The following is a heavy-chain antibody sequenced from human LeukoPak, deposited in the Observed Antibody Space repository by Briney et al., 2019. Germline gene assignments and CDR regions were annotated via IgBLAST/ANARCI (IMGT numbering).Heavy chain of an antibody. CDR1: GYTFTGYY. V-gene: IGHV1-2*02. D-gene: IGHD3-3*01. CDR3: ARDLVLIFGVVRGRSIGGGFDP. J-gene: IGHJ5*02. CDR2: IHPNSGGT. Sequence: ASVKVSCKASGYTFTGYYMHWVRQAPGQGLEWMGWIHPNSGGTNYAQKFQGRVTMTRDTSISTAYMELSRLRSDDTAVYYCARDLVLIFGVVRGRSIGGGFDPWGQGTLVTVSS.